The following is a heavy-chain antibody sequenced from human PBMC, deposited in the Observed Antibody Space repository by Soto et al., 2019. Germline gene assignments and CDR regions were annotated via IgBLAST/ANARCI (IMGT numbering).Heavy chain of an antibody. Sequence: QVQLVESGGGGVQPGRSLRLSCAASGFTFGNFGIHWVRQAPGKGLEWVADISNDGTDQYYADSVKGRFTISRDNSKNTLYLQMNSLRAEDTAVYYCARGCSGGTNCFYFDFWGQGILVTVSS. CDR1: GFTFGNFG. D-gene: IGHD6-13*01. V-gene: IGHV3-30*03. CDR3: ARGCSGGTNCFYFDF. CDR2: ISNDGTDQ. J-gene: IGHJ4*02.